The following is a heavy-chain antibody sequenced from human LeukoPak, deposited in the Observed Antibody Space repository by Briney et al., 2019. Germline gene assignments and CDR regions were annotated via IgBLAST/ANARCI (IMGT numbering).Heavy chain of an antibody. V-gene: IGHV4-39*01. D-gene: IGHD2-2*01. CDR1: GGSISDTNYY. J-gene: IGHJ3*01. CDR2: IYYTGTT. Sequence: SETLSLTCSVSGGSISDTNYYWAWIRQPPGKGLEWIANIYYTGTTYYNPALESRVTISVDTSNNQFSLKLSSVTAADTAVYYCARDVSRTSWTWRWGQGTVVTVSS. CDR3: ARDVSRTSWTWR.